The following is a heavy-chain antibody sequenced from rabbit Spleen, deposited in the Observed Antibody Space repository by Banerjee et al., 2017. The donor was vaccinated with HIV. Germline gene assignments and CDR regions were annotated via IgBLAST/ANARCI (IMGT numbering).Heavy chain of an antibody. CDR1: GVYLSGNYY. D-gene: IGHD6-1*01. CDR2: IDTGSSDFT. CDR3: ATSDSDVYFDGLNL. Sequence: QEQLVESGGGLVKPGASLTLTCKASGVYLSGNYYMCWVRQAPGKGLEWIACIDTGSSDFTYFASWAKGRFTISKTSSTTVTLQMTSLTAADTATYFCATSDSDVYFDGLNLWGQGTLVTVS. J-gene: IGHJ4*01. V-gene: IGHV1S45*01.